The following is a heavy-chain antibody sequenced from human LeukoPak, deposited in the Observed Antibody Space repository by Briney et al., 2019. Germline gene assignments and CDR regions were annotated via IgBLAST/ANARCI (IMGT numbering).Heavy chain of an antibody. V-gene: IGHV1-69*05. J-gene: IGHJ4*02. CDR2: IIPIFGTA. CDR1: GGTFSSYA. CDR3: ARGGNVDTAMVYFDY. Sequence: ASVKVSCKASGGTFSSYAISWVRQAPGQGLEWMGGIIPIFGTANYAQKFQGRVTITTEESTSTAYMELSSLRSEDTAVYYCARGGNVDTAMVYFDYWGQGTLVTVSS. D-gene: IGHD5-18*01.